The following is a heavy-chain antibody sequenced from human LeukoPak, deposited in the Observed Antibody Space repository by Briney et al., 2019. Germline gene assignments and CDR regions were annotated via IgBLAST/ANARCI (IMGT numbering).Heavy chain of an antibody. Sequence: SVKVSCKASGGTFSSYAISWVRQAPGQGLEWMGRIIPIFGTANYAQKFQGRVTITADESTSTAYMELSSLRSEDTAVYYCARDTIFGVVTILHDAFDIWGQGTMVTVSS. D-gene: IGHD3-3*01. J-gene: IGHJ3*02. CDR2: IIPIFGTA. V-gene: IGHV1-69*15. CDR3: ARDTIFGVVTILHDAFDI. CDR1: GGTFSSYA.